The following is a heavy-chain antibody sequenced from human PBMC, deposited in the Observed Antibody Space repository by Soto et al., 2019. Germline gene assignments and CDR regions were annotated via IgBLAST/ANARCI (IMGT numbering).Heavy chain of an antibody. D-gene: IGHD1-1*01. CDR3: ARRKERSGPHYFDS. CDR1: GYTFITYD. CDR2: MNPYNGNA. V-gene: IGHV1-8*01. J-gene: IGHJ4*02. Sequence: ASVKVSCKASGYTFITYDINWVRQAPGQGLEWMGWMNPYNGNAGYAQKFQGRVTMTRNTSISTAYMELSSLKSNDTAVYFCARRKERSGPHYFDSWGQGTLVTVYS.